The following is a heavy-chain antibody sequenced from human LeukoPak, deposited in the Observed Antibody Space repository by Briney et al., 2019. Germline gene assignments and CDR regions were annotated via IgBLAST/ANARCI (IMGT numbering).Heavy chain of an antibody. J-gene: IGHJ4*02. D-gene: IGHD3-22*01. CDR2: IIPIFGTA. CDR1: GGTFSSYA. V-gene: IGHV1-69*05. Sequence: SVKVSCKASGGTFSSYAISWVRQAPGQGLEWMGRIIPIFGTANYAQKFQGRVTITTDESTSTAYMELSSLRSEDTAVYYCARGYYDSSGYYYPSWGVGQWGQGTLVTVSS. CDR3: ARGYYDSSGYYYPSWGVGQ.